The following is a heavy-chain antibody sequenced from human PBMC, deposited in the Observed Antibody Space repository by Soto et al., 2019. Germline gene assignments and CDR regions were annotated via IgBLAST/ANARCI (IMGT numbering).Heavy chain of an antibody. V-gene: IGHV3-48*02. J-gene: IGHJ5*02. Sequence: EVQLVESGGGLVQPGGSLRLSCAASGFTFSSYSMNWVRQAPGKGLEWVSYISSSSSTIYYADSVKGRFTISRDNAKNSLYLQMNSLRDEDTAVYYCARDPPYSSSWYDLNWFDPWGQGTLVTVSS. CDR1: GFTFSSYS. CDR3: ARDPPYSSSWYDLNWFDP. D-gene: IGHD6-13*01. CDR2: ISSSSSTI.